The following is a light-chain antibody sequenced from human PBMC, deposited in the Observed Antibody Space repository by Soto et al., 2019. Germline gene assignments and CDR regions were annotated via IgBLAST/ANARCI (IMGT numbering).Light chain of an antibody. V-gene: IGKV1-39*01. J-gene: IGKJ5*01. Sequence: IQMTQSPSSLSASVGDRVTLTCQASHDIRDYLNWYQQKPGKAPKLLIYAASSLQSGVPSRFSGSRSGTDFTLTISSLQPEDFATYYCQQSYSTPFVTFGQGTRLEIK. CDR3: QQSYSTPFVT. CDR2: AAS. CDR1: HDIRDY.